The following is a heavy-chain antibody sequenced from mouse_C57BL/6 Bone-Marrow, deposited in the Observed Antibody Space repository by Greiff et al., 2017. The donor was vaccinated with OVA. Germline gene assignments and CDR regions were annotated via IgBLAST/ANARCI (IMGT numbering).Heavy chain of an antibody. J-gene: IGHJ2*01. Sequence: EVQGVESGGGLVKPGGSLKLSCAASGFTFSSYAMSWVRQTPEKRLEWVATISDGGSYTYYPDNVKGRFTISRDNAKNNLYLQMSHLKSEDTAMYYCARVATVVAPYYFDYWCQGTTLTVSS. CDR2: ISDGGSYT. V-gene: IGHV5-4*01. CDR3: ARVATVVAPYYFDY. D-gene: IGHD1-1*01. CDR1: GFTFSSYA.